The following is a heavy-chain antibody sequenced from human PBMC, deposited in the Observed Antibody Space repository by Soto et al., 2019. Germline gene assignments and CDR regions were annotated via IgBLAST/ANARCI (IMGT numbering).Heavy chain of an antibody. D-gene: IGHD2-2*01. CDR2: IYHSGST. V-gene: IGHV4-30-2*01. Sequence: PSETLSLTCAVSGGSISSGGYSWSWIRQPPGKGLEWIGYIYHSGSTYYNPSLKSRVTISVDTSKNQFSLKLSSVTAADTAVYYCARGYCISTSCYAGDMRAFDIWGQGTMVTVSS. CDR3: ARGYCISTSCYAGDMRAFDI. CDR1: GGSISSGGYS. J-gene: IGHJ3*02.